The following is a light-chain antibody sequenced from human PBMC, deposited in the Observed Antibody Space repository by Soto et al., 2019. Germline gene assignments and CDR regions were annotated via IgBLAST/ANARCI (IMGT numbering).Light chain of an antibody. J-gene: IGKJ5*01. V-gene: IGKV1-33*01. CDR1: QDITNY. Sequence: DIQMTQSPSDLSASVGDIVTMTCQANQDITNYLNWYQQKPGKAPKLLIDDASSLEIGVPPRFSGSGSGTYFSLTISGLHPEDIATYYCQQSGNLPLTFGQGTRLEI. CDR3: QQSGNLPLT. CDR2: DAS.